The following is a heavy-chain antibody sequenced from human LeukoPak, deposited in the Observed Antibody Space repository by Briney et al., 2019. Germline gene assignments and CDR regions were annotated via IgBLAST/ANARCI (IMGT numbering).Heavy chain of an antibody. D-gene: IGHD5-24*01. CDR3: ARETRVRWTDY. CDR1: GFTFSDYF. CDR2: ISSSGTTI. Sequence: GGSLRLSCAASGFTFSDYFMSWIRQAPGKGLEWVSYISSSGTTIYYADSVKGRFTISRDNAKNSLYLQMNSLRAEDTAVYYCARETRVRWTDYWGQGILVTVSS. V-gene: IGHV3-11*04. J-gene: IGHJ4*02.